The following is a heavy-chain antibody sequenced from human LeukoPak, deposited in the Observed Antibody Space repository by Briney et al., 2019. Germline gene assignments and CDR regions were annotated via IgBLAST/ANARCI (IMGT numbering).Heavy chain of an antibody. D-gene: IGHD6-13*01. CDR1: GFTFSSYA. CDR3: AKSSSWYWDY. J-gene: IGHJ4*02. CDR2: MSGSGGST. Sequence: GGSLRLSCAASGFTFSSYAMSWVRQAPGKGLEWVSAMSGSGGSTYYADSVKGRFTISRDNSKNTLYLQVNSLRAEDTAVYYCAKSSSWYWDYWGQGTLVTVSS. V-gene: IGHV3-23*01.